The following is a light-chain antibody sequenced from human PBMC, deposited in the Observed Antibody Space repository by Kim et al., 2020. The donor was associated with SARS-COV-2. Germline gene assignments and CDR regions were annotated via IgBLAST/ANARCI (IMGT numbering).Light chain of an antibody. Sequence: VAFGQTGRTTSQGEILRSYYASRYQQKPGQAPVLVIYGKNNRPSGIPDRFSGSSSGNTASLTITGAQAEDEADYYCNSRDSSGNVVFGGGTQLTVL. CDR3: NSRDSSGNVV. V-gene: IGLV3-19*01. CDR2: GKN. CDR1: ILRSYY. J-gene: IGLJ2*01.